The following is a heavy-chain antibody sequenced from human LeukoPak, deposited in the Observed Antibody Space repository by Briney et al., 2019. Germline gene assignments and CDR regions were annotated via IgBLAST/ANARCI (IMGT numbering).Heavy chain of an antibody. Sequence: PSETLSLTCAVYGGSFSGYYWSWIRQPPGKGLEWIGEINHSGSTNYNPSLKSRVTISVDTSKNQFSLKLSSVTAADTAVYYCARGGIYGSGSYPFDYWGQGTLVTVSS. D-gene: IGHD3-10*01. J-gene: IGHJ4*02. CDR1: GGSFSGYY. CDR3: ARGGIYGSGSYPFDY. CDR2: INHSGST. V-gene: IGHV4-34*01.